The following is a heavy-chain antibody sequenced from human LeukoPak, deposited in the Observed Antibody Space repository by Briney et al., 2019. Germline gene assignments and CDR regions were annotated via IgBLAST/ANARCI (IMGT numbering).Heavy chain of an antibody. CDR2: IYHSGST. V-gene: IGHV4-38-2*02. J-gene: IGHJ4*02. D-gene: IGHD3-10*01. Sequence: KPSETLSLTCTVSGYSISSGYYWGWIRQPPGKGLEWIGSIYHSGSTNCNPSLKSRVTISVDTSKNQFSLKLSSVTAADTAVYYCARELLFALDYWGQGTLVTVSS. CDR3: ARELLFALDY. CDR1: GYSISSGYY.